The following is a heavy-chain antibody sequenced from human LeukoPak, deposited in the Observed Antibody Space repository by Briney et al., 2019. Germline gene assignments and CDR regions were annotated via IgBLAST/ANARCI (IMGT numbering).Heavy chain of an antibody. CDR3: SRQTDSCHDY. J-gene: IGHJ4*02. D-gene: IGHD2-2*01. CDR2: IRNKADSYAT. Sequence: GGSLRLSCEASGFTFSDSHMHWVRQASGKGLEWVGHIRNKADSYATAYAASVKDRFTISRDDSKNTAYLYMNSLKTEDTDVYYCSRQTDSCHDYWGQGILVTVSS. V-gene: IGHV3-73*01. CDR1: GFTFSDSH.